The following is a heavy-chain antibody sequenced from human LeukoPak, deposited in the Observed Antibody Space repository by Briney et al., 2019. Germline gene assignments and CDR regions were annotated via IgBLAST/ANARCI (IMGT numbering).Heavy chain of an antibody. J-gene: IGHJ4*02. Sequence: ASVKVSCKASGYTFTDYYMHWVRQAPGQGLEWMGWINPHSGGTNYAQKFQGRVTMTRDTSISTVYMEVSRLRSDDTAVYYCARDSSYSSSLYYFEYWGQGTLITVSS. D-gene: IGHD6-6*01. V-gene: IGHV1-2*02. CDR3: ARDSSYSSSLYYFEY. CDR1: GYTFTDYY. CDR2: INPHSGGT.